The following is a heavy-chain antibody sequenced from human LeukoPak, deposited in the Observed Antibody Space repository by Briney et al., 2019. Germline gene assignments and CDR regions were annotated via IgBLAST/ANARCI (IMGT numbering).Heavy chain of an antibody. V-gene: IGHV3-33*08. J-gene: IGHJ1*01. CDR1: GFTFSSYG. Sequence: GGSLRLSCAASGFTFSSYGMHWVRQAPGKGLEWVAVIWYGGSNKYYADSVKGRFTISRDNSKNTLYLQMNSLRAEDTAVYYCARETLVGAKVDPEYFQHWGQGTLVTVSS. CDR3: ARETLVGAKVDPEYFQH. D-gene: IGHD1-26*01. CDR2: IWYGGSNK.